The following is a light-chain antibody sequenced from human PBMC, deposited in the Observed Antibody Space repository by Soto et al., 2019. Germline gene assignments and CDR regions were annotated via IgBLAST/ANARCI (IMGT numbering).Light chain of an antibody. Sequence: ETVLTQSPATLSLSPGESATLSCRASQSVSSYLAWYQQKPSQAPRLLISDASNRATGIPARFSGSGSGTDFTLTITSLEPEDFAVYYCQQRSNWPLTFGGGTKVEFK. J-gene: IGKJ4*01. CDR2: DAS. CDR1: QSVSSY. V-gene: IGKV3-11*01. CDR3: QQRSNWPLT.